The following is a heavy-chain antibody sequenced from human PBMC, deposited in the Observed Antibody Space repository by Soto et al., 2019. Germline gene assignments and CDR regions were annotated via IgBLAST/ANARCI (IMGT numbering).Heavy chain of an antibody. CDR2: IYYSGST. Sequence: SETLSLTCTVSGGSFSSYYWSWIRQPPGKGLEWIGYIYYSGSTNYNPSLKSRVTISLDTSKSQFSLKLSSVTAADTAVYYCARGYSGSYYASTHFDYWGQGTLVTVS. CDR1: GGSFSSYY. D-gene: IGHD1-26*01. CDR3: ARGYSGSYYASTHFDY. V-gene: IGHV4-59*08. J-gene: IGHJ4*02.